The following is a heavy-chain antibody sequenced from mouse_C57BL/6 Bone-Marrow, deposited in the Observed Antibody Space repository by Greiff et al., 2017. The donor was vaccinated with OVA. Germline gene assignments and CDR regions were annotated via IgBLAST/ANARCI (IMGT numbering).Heavy chain of an antibody. CDR1: GFTFSSYG. J-gene: IGHJ4*01. D-gene: IGHD3-2*02. V-gene: IGHV5-6*01. CDR2: ISSGGSYT. Sequence: EVKLMESGGDLVKPGGSLKLSCAASGFTFSSYGMSWVRQTPDKRLEWVATISSGGSYTYYPDSVKGRFTISRDNAKNTLYLQMSSLKSEDTAMYYCARHDSSGYYAMDDWGQGTSVTVSS. CDR3: ARHDSSGYYAMDD.